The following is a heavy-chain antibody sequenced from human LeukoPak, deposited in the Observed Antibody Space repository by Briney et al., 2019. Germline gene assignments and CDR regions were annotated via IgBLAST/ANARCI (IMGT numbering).Heavy chain of an antibody. V-gene: IGHV3-66*01. CDR1: GFKFSNFG. D-gene: IGHD3-16*02. J-gene: IGHJ4*02. CDR3: ARGYRWAAPCDS. Sequence: GGSLRLSCAASGFKFSNFGMHWVRQAPGKGLEWVSIIYSGGSTYYADSVKGRFTISRDNSKNTLYLQMNSLRAEDTAVYYCARGYRWAAPCDSWGQGTLVTVSS. CDR2: IYSGGST.